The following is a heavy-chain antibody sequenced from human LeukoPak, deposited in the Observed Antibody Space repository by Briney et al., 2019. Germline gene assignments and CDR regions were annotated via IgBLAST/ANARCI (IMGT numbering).Heavy chain of an antibody. J-gene: IGHJ6*03. D-gene: IGHD3-10*01. CDR3: AKDGSRSREVFPYYYGSGRLQYMDV. CDR2: IKEDGSEK. CDR1: GFTFSSYW. Sequence: GGSLRLSCAASGFTFSSYWMSWVRQVPGRGLQWVANIKEDGSEKYYVDSVKGRFTISRDNSKNTLYLQMNSLRDEDTAVFYCAKDGSRSREVFPYYYGSGRLQYMDVWGKGTTVIISS. V-gene: IGHV3-7*01.